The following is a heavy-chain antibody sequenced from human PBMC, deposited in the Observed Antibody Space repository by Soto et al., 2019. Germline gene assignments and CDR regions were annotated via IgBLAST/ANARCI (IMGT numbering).Heavy chain of an antibody. CDR3: AKDRVVVVPAAIGGYYYYGMDV. CDR2: ISYDGSNK. CDR1: GFTFSSYG. J-gene: IGHJ6*02. V-gene: IGHV3-30*18. D-gene: IGHD2-2*02. Sequence: QVQLVESGGGVVQPGRSLRLSCAASGFTFSSYGMHWVRQAPGKGLEWVAVISYDGSNKYYADSVKGRFTISRDNSKNTLYLQMNSLRAEDTAVYYCAKDRVVVVPAAIGGYYYYGMDVWGQGTTVTVSS.